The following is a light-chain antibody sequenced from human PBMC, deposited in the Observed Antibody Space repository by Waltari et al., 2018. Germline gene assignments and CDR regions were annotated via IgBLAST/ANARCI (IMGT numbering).Light chain of an antibody. J-gene: IGLJ2*01. V-gene: IGLV2-14*01. CDR1: SSDVGGYNY. Sequence: QSPLPQPASVPGSPGQSTPTPCPGPSSDVGGYNYVSWYQQHPGKAPKLMIYEVSNRPSGVSNRFSGSKSGNTASLTISGLQAEDEADYYCSSYTSSSTPVVFGGGTKLTVL. CDR3: SSYTSSSTPVV. CDR2: EVS.